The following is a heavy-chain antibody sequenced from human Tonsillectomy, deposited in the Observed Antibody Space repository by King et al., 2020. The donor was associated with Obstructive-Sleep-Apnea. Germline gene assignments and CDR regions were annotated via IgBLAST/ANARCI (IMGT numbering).Heavy chain of an antibody. CDR3: AKDYMRHSISWATYYHYGMDV. CDR1: GFTFSNFG. Sequence: VQLVESGGGVVQPGRSLRLSCAASGFTFSNFGMHWVRQAPGKGPEWVAAIWFDGSNKYYADSAKGRFTISRDNSKNTLFLQMNSLRAEDTAVYSCAKDYMRHSISWATYYHYGMDVWGRGTTVAVSS. V-gene: IGHV3-33*06. D-gene: IGHD6-13*01. CDR2: IWFDGSNK. J-gene: IGHJ6*02.